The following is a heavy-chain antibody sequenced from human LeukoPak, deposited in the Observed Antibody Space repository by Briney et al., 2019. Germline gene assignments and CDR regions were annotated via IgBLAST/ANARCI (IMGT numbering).Heavy chain of an antibody. D-gene: IGHD3-16*01. Sequence: GGSLRLSCAASGFTFSSYGMHWVRQAPGKGLEWVAFIGYDGTNKYYADSVKGRFTISRDNSKNTLYLQMNGLRDEDTAVYYCAKDLSWYYDYVWGTPESRAFDIWGQGTMVTVSS. CDR2: IGYDGTNK. J-gene: IGHJ3*02. V-gene: IGHV3-30*02. CDR3: AKDLSWYYDYVWGTPESRAFDI. CDR1: GFTFSSYG.